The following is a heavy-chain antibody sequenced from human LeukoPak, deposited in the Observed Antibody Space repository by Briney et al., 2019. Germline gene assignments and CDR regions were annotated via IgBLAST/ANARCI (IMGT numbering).Heavy chain of an antibody. Sequence: GGPLRLSCAASGFTFSSYGTHWVRQAPGKGLEWVAFIRYDGSNKYYADSVKGRFTTSRDNSKNTLYLQMNSLRAEDTAVYYCATIAGYCSSTSCHDYWGQGTLVTVSS. V-gene: IGHV3-30*02. CDR1: GFTFSSYG. J-gene: IGHJ4*02. D-gene: IGHD2-2*01. CDR2: IRYDGSNK. CDR3: ATIAGYCSSTSCHDY.